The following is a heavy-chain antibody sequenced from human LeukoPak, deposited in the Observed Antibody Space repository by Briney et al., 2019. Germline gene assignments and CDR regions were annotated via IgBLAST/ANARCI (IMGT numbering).Heavy chain of an antibody. J-gene: IGHJ4*02. Sequence: GGSLRLSCAAFGFTFSDYYMSWIRQAPGKGLEWVSYISSSGSTIYYADSVKGRFTISRDNAKNSLYLQMNSLRAEDMALYYCAKDRPNYYHISGSYYKRNGDYWGRGTLVTVSS. V-gene: IGHV3-11*01. D-gene: IGHD3-22*01. CDR1: GFTFSDYY. CDR2: ISSSGSTI. CDR3: AKDRPNYYHISGSYYKRNGDY.